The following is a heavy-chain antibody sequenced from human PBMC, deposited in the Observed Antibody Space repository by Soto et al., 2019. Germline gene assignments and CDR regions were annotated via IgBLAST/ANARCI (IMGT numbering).Heavy chain of an antibody. CDR2: IYYSGST. V-gene: IGHV4-39*01. D-gene: IGHD3-10*01. J-gene: IGHJ6*02. CDR3: ARHFTMVRGVIIHAYYYGMDV. CDR1: GGSISSSSYY. Sequence: QLQLQESGPGLVKPSETLSLTCTVSGGSISSSSYYWGWIRQPPGKGLEWIGSIYYSGSTYYNPSPKSRVTLSVDTSKNQFSLKLSSVTAADTAVYYCARHFTMVRGVIIHAYYYGMDVWGQGTTVTVSS.